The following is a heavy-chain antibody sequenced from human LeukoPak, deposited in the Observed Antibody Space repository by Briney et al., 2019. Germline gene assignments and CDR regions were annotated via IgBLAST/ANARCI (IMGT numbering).Heavy chain of an antibody. CDR2: IKQDGSEK. D-gene: IGHD1-26*01. J-gene: IGHJ4*02. CDR3: AKESGSWLDYFDY. V-gene: IGHV3-7*03. Sequence: GGSLRLSCAASGVTFSSYWMSWVRQAPGKGLEWVANIKQDGSEKYYVDSVKGRFTISRDNAKNSLYLQMNSLRAEDTAVYYCAKESGSWLDYFDYWGQGTLVTVSS. CDR1: GVTFSSYW.